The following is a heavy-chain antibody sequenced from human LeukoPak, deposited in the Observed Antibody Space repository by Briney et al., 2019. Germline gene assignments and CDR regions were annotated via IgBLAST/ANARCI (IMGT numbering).Heavy chain of an antibody. J-gene: IGHJ6*02. CDR2: ISAYNGNT. CDR1: GYTFTSYG. Sequence: ASVKVSCKASGYTFTSYGISWVRQAPGQGLEWMGWISAYNGNTNYAQKLQGRVTMTTDTSTSTAYMELRSLRSDDTAVYYCARGPYCGSTSCYTISYYYYYYGMDVWGQGTTVTVSS. D-gene: IGHD2-2*02. CDR3: ARGPYCGSTSCYTISYYYYYYGMDV. V-gene: IGHV1-18*01.